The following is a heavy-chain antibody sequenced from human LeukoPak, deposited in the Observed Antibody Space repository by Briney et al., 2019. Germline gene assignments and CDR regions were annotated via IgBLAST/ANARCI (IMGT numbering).Heavy chain of an antibody. CDR1: GGTFSSYA. D-gene: IGHD3-22*01. CDR3: ARQGGFYDNRGYNDAFDI. Sequence: ASVKVSCKASGGTFSSYAISWVRQAPGQGLEWMGGIIPIFGTANYAQKFQGRVTITADESTSTAYMELSSLRSEDTAVYYCARQGGFYDNRGYNDAFDIWGQGTVVTGSS. V-gene: IGHV1-69*13. CDR2: IIPIFGTA. J-gene: IGHJ3*02.